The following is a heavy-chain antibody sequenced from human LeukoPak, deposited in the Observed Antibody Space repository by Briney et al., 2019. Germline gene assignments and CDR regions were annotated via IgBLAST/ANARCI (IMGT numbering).Heavy chain of an antibody. V-gene: IGHV3-23*01. Sequence: SGGSLRLSCAASGFTFSSYAMGWVRQAPGERLEWVSAISGDGVSTYYADSVKGRFTISRDNSKNTLYLQMNSLRAEDTAVYYCARDRGWFDPWGQGTLVTVSS. J-gene: IGHJ5*02. CDR1: GFTFSSYA. CDR2: ISGDGVST. CDR3: ARDRGWFDP.